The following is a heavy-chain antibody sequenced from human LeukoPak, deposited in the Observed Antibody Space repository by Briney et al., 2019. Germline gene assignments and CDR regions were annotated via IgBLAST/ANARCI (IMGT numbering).Heavy chain of an antibody. J-gene: IGHJ6*03. CDR2: VYGSGST. Sequence: SEPLSLTCSVSGYSISNGHYWGWIRQPPGKGLEWIGSVYGSGSTYYNTSLKSRVTTSVDTSKNQFSLSLNYVTVADTAVYFCARGPFGSGNYYHYYYMDVWGKGTTVTVSS. CDR1: GYSISNGHY. V-gene: IGHV4-38-2*02. D-gene: IGHD3-10*01. CDR3: ARGPFGSGNYYHYYYMDV.